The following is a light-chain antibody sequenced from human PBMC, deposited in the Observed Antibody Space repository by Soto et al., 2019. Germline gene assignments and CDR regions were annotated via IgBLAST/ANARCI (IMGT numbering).Light chain of an antibody. J-gene: IGLJ1*01. Sequence: QSVLTQPPSASGSPGQSVTISCTGTSSDVGGYNYVSWYQQHPGKAPKLMIYEVSKRPSGVPDRFSGSKSGNTASLTVSGLQAEDEADYYCQSYESSSLSGFVFGSGTKVTVL. CDR2: EVS. CDR1: SSDVGGYNY. V-gene: IGLV2-8*01. CDR3: QSYESSSLSGFV.